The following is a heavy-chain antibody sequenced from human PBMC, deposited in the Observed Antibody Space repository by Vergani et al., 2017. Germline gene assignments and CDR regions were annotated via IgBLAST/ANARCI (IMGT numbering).Heavy chain of an antibody. CDR3: ARTPYGSGSDGYYYYYYMDV. Sequence: QVQLQESGPGLVKPSETLSLTCTVSGGSISSYYWSWIRQPPGKGLEWIGYIYYSGSTNYNPSLKSRVTISVDTSKNQFSLKLSSVTAADTAVYYCARTPYGSGSDGYYYYYYMDVWGKGTTVTVSS. D-gene: IGHD3-10*01. CDR1: GGSISSYY. CDR2: IYYSGST. J-gene: IGHJ6*03. V-gene: IGHV4-59*01.